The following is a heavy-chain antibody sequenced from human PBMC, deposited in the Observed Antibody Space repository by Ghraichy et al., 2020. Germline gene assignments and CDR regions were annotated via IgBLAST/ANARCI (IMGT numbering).Heavy chain of an antibody. D-gene: IGHD2-2*01. CDR1: GFIFSRYG. Sequence: GGSLRLSCVVSGFIFSRYGMHWVRQAPGKGLEWVAVISYDGGDKNYGDSVKGRFTISRDNSKNTVYLQMNSLRAEDTAVYYCAKDFGGEEYQRFDYWGQGTLVTVSS. CDR3: AKDFGGEEYQRFDY. V-gene: IGHV3-30*18. J-gene: IGHJ4*02. CDR2: ISYDGGDK.